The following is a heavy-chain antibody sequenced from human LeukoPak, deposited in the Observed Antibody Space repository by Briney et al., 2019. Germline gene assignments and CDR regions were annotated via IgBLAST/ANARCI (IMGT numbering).Heavy chain of an antibody. CDR3: ARELELPYFDY. CDR2: IRQDGSEK. Sequence: GGSLRLSCATSGFTSSSYWMTWVRQAPGKGLEWVANIRQDGSEKYYVDSVKGRFTISRDNAKNSLYLQMNSLRAEDTAVYYCARELELPYFDYWGQGTLVTVSS. D-gene: IGHD1-7*01. CDR1: GFTSSSYW. J-gene: IGHJ4*02. V-gene: IGHV3-7*01.